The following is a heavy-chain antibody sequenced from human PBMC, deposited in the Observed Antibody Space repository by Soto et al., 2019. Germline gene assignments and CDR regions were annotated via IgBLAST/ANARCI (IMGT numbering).Heavy chain of an antibody. V-gene: IGHV4-39*01. CDR2: IYYSGST. CDR3: ARQHPLLWFGELFVDWFDP. CDR1: GGSISSSSYY. J-gene: IGHJ5*02. Sequence: PSETLSLTCTVSGGSISSSSYYWGWIRQPPGKGLEWIGSIYYSGSTYYNPSLKSRVTISVDTSKNQFSLKLSSVTAADTAVYYCARQHPLLWFGELFVDWFDPWGQGTLVT. D-gene: IGHD3-10*01.